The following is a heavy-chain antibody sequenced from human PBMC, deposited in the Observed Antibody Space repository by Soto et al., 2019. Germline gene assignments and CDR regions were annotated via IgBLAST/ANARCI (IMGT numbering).Heavy chain of an antibody. CDR1: GFTFSSYA. J-gene: IGHJ6*02. CDR2: ISYDGSNK. CDR3: ARDPVDVREVTTSGSYYYYYGMDV. V-gene: IGHV3-30-3*01. D-gene: IGHD4-17*01. Sequence: QVQLVESGGGVVQPGRSLRLSCAASGFTFSSYAMHWVRQAPGKGLEWVAVISYDGSNKYYADSVKGRFTISRDNSKNTLYLQMNSLRAEDTAVYYCARDPVDVREVTTSGSYYYYYGMDVWGQGTTVTVSS.